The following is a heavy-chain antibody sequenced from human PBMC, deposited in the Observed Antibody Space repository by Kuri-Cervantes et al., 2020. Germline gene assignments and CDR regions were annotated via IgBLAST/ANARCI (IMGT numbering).Heavy chain of an antibody. D-gene: IGHD6-13*01. Sequence: GGSLRLSCAASGFTFSNAWMSWVRQAPGKGLEWVAVISYDGSNKYYADSVKGRFTISRDNSKNTLYLQMNSLRAEDTAVYYCAKDLGYSSSWSDSYGMDVWGQGTTVTVSS. CDR3: AKDLGYSSSWSDSYGMDV. CDR2: ISYDGSNK. CDR1: GFTFSNAW. V-gene: IGHV3-30*18. J-gene: IGHJ6*02.